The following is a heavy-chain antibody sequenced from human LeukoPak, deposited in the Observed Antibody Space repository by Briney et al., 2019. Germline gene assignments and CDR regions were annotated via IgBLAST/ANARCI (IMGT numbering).Heavy chain of an antibody. Sequence: SETLSLTCTVSGGSISSSSYYWGWIRQPPGTGLEWIGSIYYSGSTYYNPSLKSRVTISVDTSKNQFSLKLSSVTAADTAVYYCARLGITMVRGVTYGMDVWGQGTTVTVSS. V-gene: IGHV4-39*01. CDR3: ARLGITMVRGVTYGMDV. CDR2: IYYSGST. D-gene: IGHD3-10*01. J-gene: IGHJ6*02. CDR1: GGSISSSSYY.